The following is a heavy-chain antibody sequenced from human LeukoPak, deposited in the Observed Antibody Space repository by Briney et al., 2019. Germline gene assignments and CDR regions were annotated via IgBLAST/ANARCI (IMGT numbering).Heavy chain of an antibody. CDR3: ATDPRSKYSSGWQDYYYYGMDV. CDR1: GFTFSSYA. D-gene: IGHD6-19*01. CDR2: ISYDGSNK. Sequence: GGSLRLSCAASGFTFSSYAMHWVRQAPGKGLEWVAVISYDGSNKYYADSVKGRFTISRDNSKNTLYLQMNSLGAEDTAVYYCATDPRSKYSSGWQDYYYYGMDVWGQGTTVTVSS. J-gene: IGHJ6*02. V-gene: IGHV3-30-3*01.